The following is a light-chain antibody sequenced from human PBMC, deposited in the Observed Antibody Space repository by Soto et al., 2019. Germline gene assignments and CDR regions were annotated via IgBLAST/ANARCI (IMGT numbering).Light chain of an antibody. CDR1: HSLLYDDGKTY. V-gene: IGKV2D-29*01. CDR3: MHRTHVPIT. CDR2: DVS. Sequence: VVPHTPLSLSVTPGQPASMSCNSSHSLLYDDGKTYLDWYLQRPGQPPQLLIYDVSNQFSGVPDRFSGSGSGTDFTLKISRVEAEDVGVYYCMHRTHVPITFGQGTRLEIK. J-gene: IGKJ5*01.